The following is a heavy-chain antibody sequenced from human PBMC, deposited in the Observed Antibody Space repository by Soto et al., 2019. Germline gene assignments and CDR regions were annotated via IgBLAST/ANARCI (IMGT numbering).Heavy chain of an antibody. CDR2: ISPDGSQT. CDR1: GFTCRNFW. D-gene: IGHD2-2*01. Sequence: PRGSLILSCVACGFTCRNFWMSWVRQASGQGLEWVATISPDGSQTYYVDSLKGRFTISRDNAEKSLYLQINTLKAEDTAVYYCAIYTRPFYSWGQGTLVTVSS. V-gene: IGHV3-7*03. J-gene: IGHJ4*02. CDR3: AIYTRPFYS.